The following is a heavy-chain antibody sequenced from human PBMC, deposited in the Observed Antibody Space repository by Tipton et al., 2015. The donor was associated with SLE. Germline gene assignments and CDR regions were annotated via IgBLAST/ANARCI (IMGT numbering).Heavy chain of an antibody. Sequence: LRLSCAASGGSISGHYWSWIRQPPGKGLEWIGHIYSSGTTNYNPSLKSRVSISVDTAKNQFSLKLNSVTAADTAVYYCARGGHYAWFGPWGQGFLVTVSS. CDR1: GGSISGHY. CDR2: IYSSGTT. V-gene: IGHV4-59*11. J-gene: IGHJ5*02. D-gene: IGHD3-3*01. CDR3: ARGGHYAWFGP.